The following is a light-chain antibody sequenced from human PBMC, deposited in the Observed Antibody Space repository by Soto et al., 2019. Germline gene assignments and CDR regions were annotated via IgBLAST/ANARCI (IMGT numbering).Light chain of an antibody. J-gene: IGLJ1*01. CDR3: AAWDDSLNGFYV. CDR1: SSNIGSNT. CDR2: SNN. V-gene: IGLV1-44*01. Sequence: QSVLTQPPSASGTPGQRVTISCSGSSSNIGSNTVNWYQQLPGTAPKLLIYSNNQRPSGVPDRFSGSKSGTSASLAISGLQSADEADYYCAAWDDSLNGFYVFGTGTKLTVL.